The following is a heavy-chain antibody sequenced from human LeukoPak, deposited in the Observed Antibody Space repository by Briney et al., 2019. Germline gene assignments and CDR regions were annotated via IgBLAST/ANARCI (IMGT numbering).Heavy chain of an antibody. CDR3: ARDLGGSYTWFDHAFDI. Sequence: GGSLRLSCAASGFTFDDYGMSWVRQAPGKGLEWVSGINWNGGSTGYADSVKGRFTTSRDNAKNSLYLQMNSLRAEDTALYYCARDLGGSYTWFDHAFDIWGQGTVVTVSS. V-gene: IGHV3-20*04. J-gene: IGHJ3*02. CDR2: INWNGGST. CDR1: GFTFDDYG. D-gene: IGHD3-16*01.